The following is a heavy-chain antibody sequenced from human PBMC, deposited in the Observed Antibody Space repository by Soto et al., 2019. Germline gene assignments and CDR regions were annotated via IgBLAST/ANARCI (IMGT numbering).Heavy chain of an antibody. D-gene: IGHD6-19*01. V-gene: IGHV3-53*02. CDR3: ARGEYSSGWYRRSPTDNPPLFFDY. Sequence: EVQLVETGGGLIQPGGSLRLSCAASGFTVSSNYMSWVRQAPGKGLEWVSVIYSGGSTYYADSVKGRFTISRDNSKNTLYLQMNSLRAEDTAVYYCARGEYSSGWYRRSPTDNPPLFFDYWGQGTLVTVSS. CDR1: GFTVSSNY. J-gene: IGHJ4*02. CDR2: IYSGGST.